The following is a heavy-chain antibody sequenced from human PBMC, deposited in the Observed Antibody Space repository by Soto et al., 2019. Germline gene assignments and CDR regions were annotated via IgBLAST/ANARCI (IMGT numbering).Heavy chain of an antibody. CDR3: ERHSTYDFWSGYLTRGWFDP. D-gene: IGHD3-3*01. V-gene: IGHV5-51*01. Sequence: GESLKISCKGSGYSFTSYWIGWVRQMPGKGLEWMGIIYPGDSDTRYSPSFQGQVTISADKSISTAYLQWSSLKASDTAMYYCERHSTYDFWSGYLTRGWFDPWGQGTLVTVSS. CDR2: IYPGDSDT. CDR1: GYSFTSYW. J-gene: IGHJ5*02.